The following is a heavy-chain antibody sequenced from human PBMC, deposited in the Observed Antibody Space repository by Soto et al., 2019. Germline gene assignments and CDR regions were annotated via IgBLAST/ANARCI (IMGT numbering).Heavy chain of an antibody. V-gene: IGHV3-23*01. J-gene: IGHJ6*02. D-gene: IGHD3-16*02. CDR2: IGGSGGST. Sequence: GGSLRLSCAASGFTFSSYAMSWVRQAPGKGLEWVSAIGGSGGSTYYADSVKGRFTISRDNSKNTLYLQMNSLRAEDTAVYYCAKFDADIVIIIYYYYGMDVWGQGTTVTVSS. CDR1: GFTFSSYA. CDR3: AKFDADIVIIIYYYYGMDV.